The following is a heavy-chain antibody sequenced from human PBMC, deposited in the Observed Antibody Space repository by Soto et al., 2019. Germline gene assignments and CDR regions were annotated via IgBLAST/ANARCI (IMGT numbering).Heavy chain of an antibody. Sequence: SGPTLVNPTQTLALTCTFSGFSLSTSGVGVGWIRQPPGKALEWLALIYWDDDKRYSPSLKSRLTITKDTSKNQVVLTMTNMDPVDTATYYCAHPIHWSDDMIGAFDIWGQGTMVTVSS. D-gene: IGHD1-1*01. CDR2: IYWDDDK. CDR1: GFSLSTSGVG. V-gene: IGHV2-5*02. J-gene: IGHJ3*02. CDR3: AHPIHWSDDMIGAFDI.